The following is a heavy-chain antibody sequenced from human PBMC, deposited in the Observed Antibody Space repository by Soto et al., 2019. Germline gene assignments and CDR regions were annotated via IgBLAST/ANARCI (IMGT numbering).Heavy chain of an antibody. CDR2: IRSKANSYAT. V-gene: IGHV3-73*01. CDR1: GFTFSGSA. Sequence: GGSLRLSCAASGFTFSGSAMHWVRQASGKGLEWVGRIRSKANSYATAYAASVKGRFTISRDDSKNTAYLQMNSLKTEDTAVYYCTRHWTMVRGVITKEYYYYMDVWGKGTTVTVSS. J-gene: IGHJ6*03. CDR3: TRHWTMVRGVITKEYYYYMDV. D-gene: IGHD3-10*01.